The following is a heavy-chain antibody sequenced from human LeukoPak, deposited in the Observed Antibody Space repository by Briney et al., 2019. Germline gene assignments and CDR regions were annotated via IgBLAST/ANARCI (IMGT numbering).Heavy chain of an antibody. CDR3: AINYYGSGSLLGY. D-gene: IGHD3-10*01. V-gene: IGHV4-39*01. Sequence: PSETLSLTCTVSGGSISSSSYYWGWIRQPPGKGLEWIGSIYYSGSTYYNPSLKSRVTISVDTSKNQFSLKLSSVTAADTAVYYCAINYYGSGSLLGYWGQGTLVTVSS. CDR1: GGSISSSSYY. CDR2: IYYSGST. J-gene: IGHJ4*02.